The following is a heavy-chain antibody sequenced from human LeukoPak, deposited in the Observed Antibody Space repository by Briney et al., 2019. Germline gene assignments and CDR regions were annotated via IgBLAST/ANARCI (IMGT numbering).Heavy chain of an antibody. Sequence: SETLSLTCTVSGYSISSGYYWGWIRQPPGKGLEWIGSIYHSGSTYYNPSLKSRVTISVDTSKNQFSLKLSSVTAADTAVYYCARDPVEYYYDTRPGMDVWGQGTTVTVSS. CDR2: IYHSGST. D-gene: IGHD3-22*01. CDR3: ARDPVEYYYDTRPGMDV. V-gene: IGHV4-38-2*02. CDR1: GYSISSGYY. J-gene: IGHJ6*02.